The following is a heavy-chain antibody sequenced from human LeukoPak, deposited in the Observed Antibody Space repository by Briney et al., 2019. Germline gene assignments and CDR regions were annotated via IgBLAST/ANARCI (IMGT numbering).Heavy chain of an antibody. CDR3: ARGTHYGGNSLKGGWDY. CDR1: GGSISSYY. CDR2: IYYSGST. Sequence: KASETLSLTCTVSGGSISSYYWSWIRQPPGKGLEWIGYIYYSGSTNYNPSLKSRVTISVDTSKNQFSLKLSSVTAADTAVYYCARGTHYGGNSLKGGWDYWGQGTLVTVSS. V-gene: IGHV4-59*12. D-gene: IGHD4-23*01. J-gene: IGHJ4*02.